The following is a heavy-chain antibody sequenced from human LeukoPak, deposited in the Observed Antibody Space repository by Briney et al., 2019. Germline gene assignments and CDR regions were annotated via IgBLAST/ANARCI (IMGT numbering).Heavy chain of an antibody. CDR2: ISGSGGST. CDR1: GFTFSSYA. D-gene: IGHD3-22*01. CDR3: AKANAPLHYYDSSGYVDY. V-gene: IGHV3-23*01. Sequence: GGSLRLSCAASGFTFSSYAMSWVRQAPGKGLEWVSAISGSGGSTYYADSVKGRFTISRDNSKNTLYLQMNSLRAEGTAVYYCAKANAPLHYYDSSGYVDYWGQGTLVTVSS. J-gene: IGHJ4*02.